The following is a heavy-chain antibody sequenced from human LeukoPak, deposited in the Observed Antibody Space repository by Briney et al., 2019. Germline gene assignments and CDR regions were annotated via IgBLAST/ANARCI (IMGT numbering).Heavy chain of an antibody. Sequence: GESLKISCKGSGYSFTSYWSGWVRQMPGKGLEWMGIIYPGDSDTRYSPSFHGQVTTSADKSISTAYLQWSSLKASDTAMYYCARQRYGSGTNWFDPWGQGNLVTVSS. J-gene: IGHJ5*02. CDR1: GYSFTSYW. V-gene: IGHV5-51*01. CDR3: ARQRYGSGTNWFDP. CDR2: IYPGDSDT. D-gene: IGHD3-10*01.